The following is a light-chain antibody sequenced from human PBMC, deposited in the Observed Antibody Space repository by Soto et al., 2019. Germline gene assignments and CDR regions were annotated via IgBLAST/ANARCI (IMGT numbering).Light chain of an antibody. V-gene: IGKV1-5*03. CDR2: KAS. Sequence: DIQMTQSHSTLSASVGARVTITCRASQSISSWLAWYQQKPGKAPKLLIYKASSLESGVPSRFSGSGSGTEFTLTISSLQPDDFATYYCQQYNSYSYTFGQGTKLEIK. CDR3: QQYNSYSYT. CDR1: QSISSW. J-gene: IGKJ2*01.